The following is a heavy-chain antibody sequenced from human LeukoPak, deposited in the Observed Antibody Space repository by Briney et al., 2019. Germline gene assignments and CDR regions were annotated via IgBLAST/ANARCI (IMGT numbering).Heavy chain of an antibody. V-gene: IGHV3-23*01. CDR1: GFTFSSYA. CDR3: AKAAGGGAAPPCFDY. J-gene: IGHJ4*02. Sequence: QAGGSLRLSCAASGFTFSSYAMSWVRQAPGKGLEWVSAISGSGGSTYYADSVKGRFTISTDNSPNTLYLQMNSLTAEDTAVYYSAKAAGGGAAPPCFDYWGQGTLVTVSS. D-gene: IGHD1-26*01. CDR2: ISGSGGST.